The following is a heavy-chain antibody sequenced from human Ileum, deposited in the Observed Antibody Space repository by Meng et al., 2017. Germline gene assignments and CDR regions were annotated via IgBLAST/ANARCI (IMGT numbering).Heavy chain of an antibody. CDR3: TRGGFGYSVPFDF. J-gene: IGHJ4*02. Sequence: QVQLQESGPGLVKPSQTLSLTCRVSGASLSTGGYYWGWIRQQPGKGLEWIGYSYYDGSSYYNPSLKSRPIISLDASKSQFSPRLTSMTAADTAIYYCTRGGFGYSVPFDFWGQGTLVTVSS. CDR1: GASLSTGGYY. V-gene: IGHV4-31*03. CDR2: SYYDGSS. D-gene: IGHD5/OR15-5a*01.